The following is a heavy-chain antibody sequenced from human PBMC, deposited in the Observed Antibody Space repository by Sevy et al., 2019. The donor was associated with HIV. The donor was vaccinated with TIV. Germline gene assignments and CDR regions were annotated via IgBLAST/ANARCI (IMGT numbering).Heavy chain of an antibody. CDR1: GYTLSELS. J-gene: IGHJ4*02. CDR3: AITKDYYDNSGYPFDY. V-gene: IGHV1-24*01. D-gene: IGHD3-22*01. Sequence: ASVKVSCKVFGYTLSELSMHWVRQTPGKGLEWMGSFDPEDGETIYAQKFQGRVAMTEDKSTETAYMELGSLRSEDTAVFYCAITKDYYDNSGYPFDYWGQGTLVTVSS. CDR2: FDPEDGET.